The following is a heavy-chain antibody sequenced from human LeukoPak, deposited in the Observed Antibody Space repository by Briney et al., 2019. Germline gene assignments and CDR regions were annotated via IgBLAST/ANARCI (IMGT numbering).Heavy chain of an antibody. J-gene: IGHJ5*02. CDR3: ARGGYSGYDYGWFDP. CDR2: INHSGST. Sequence: SETLSLTCAVYGGSFSGYYWSWIRQPPGKGLEWIGEINHSGSTNYNPSLKSRVTISVDTSKNQFSLKLSSVTAADTAVYYCARGGYSGYDYGWFDPWGQGTLVTVSS. CDR1: GGSFSGYY. D-gene: IGHD5-12*01. V-gene: IGHV4-34*01.